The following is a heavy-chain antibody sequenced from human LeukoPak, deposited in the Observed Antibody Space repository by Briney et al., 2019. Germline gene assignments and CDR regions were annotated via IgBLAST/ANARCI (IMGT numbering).Heavy chain of an antibody. CDR3: ASDDYGGNGYYFDY. CDR2: ICYSGST. D-gene: IGHD4-23*01. CDR1: GGSVSSGSYY. V-gene: IGHV4-61*01. Sequence: SETLSLTGTVSGGSVSSGSYYWSWIRQPPGKGLEWIGYICYSGSTNYNPSLKSRVTISVDTSKNQFSLKLSSVAAADTAVYYCASDDYGGNGYYFDYWGQGTLVTVSS. J-gene: IGHJ4*02.